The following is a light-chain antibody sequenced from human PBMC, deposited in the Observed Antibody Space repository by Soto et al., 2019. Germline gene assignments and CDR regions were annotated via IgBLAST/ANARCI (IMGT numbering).Light chain of an antibody. V-gene: IGKV1-27*01. CDR3: QNYNSAPLT. CDR2: DAS. J-gene: IGKJ4*01. Sequence: DLQMTQSPPSLSASVGDRVTVTCRASHDIGNSLAWYQHRPGKSPRLLIYDASSLQSGVPSRFSGSGSGTHFTLAISSLRPEDAATFYCQNYNSAPLTFGGGTNVEVK. CDR1: HDIGNS.